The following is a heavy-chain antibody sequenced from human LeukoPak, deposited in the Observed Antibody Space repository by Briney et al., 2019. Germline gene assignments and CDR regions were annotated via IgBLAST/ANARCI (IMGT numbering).Heavy chain of an antibody. CDR2: ISYDGSNK. J-gene: IGHJ4*02. CDR3: AKGPDSYGHYYFDY. Sequence: GGSLRLSCAASGFTFSSYGMHWVRQAPGKGLEWVAVISYDGSNKYYADSVKGRFTISRDNSKNTLHLQMNSLRAEDTAVYYCAKGPDSYGHYYFDYWGQGTLVTVSS. CDR1: GFTFSSYG. D-gene: IGHD5-18*01. V-gene: IGHV3-30*18.